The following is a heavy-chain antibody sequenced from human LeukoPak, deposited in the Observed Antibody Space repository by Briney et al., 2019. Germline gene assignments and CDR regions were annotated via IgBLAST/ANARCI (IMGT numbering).Heavy chain of an antibody. Sequence: SETLSLTCTVSGGSISGSSYYWGWIRQPPGKGLEWVGSVYYSGTTYYNPSLKSRVTISVDTSKNQFSLKLTSVTATDTAVYYCARPLGGDYIWRSYRTWGQGTLVTVSS. J-gene: IGHJ5*02. CDR3: ARPLGGDYIWRSYRT. CDR1: GGSISGSSYY. D-gene: IGHD3-16*02. CDR2: VYYSGTT. V-gene: IGHV4-39*01.